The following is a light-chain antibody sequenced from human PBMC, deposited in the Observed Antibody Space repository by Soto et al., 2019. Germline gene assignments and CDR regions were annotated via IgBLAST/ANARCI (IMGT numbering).Light chain of an antibody. CDR1: QNLASKY. Sequence: EDALTQSPGTLSLSPGERATLSCRAGQNLASKYLAWYQQKAGQAPRLLIYGASSRATGIPDRFSGSGSGTDCTLTISRLESEDFAVYYCQQYGSTFGQGTRLEIK. CDR2: GAS. J-gene: IGKJ5*01. CDR3: QQYGST. V-gene: IGKV3-20*01.